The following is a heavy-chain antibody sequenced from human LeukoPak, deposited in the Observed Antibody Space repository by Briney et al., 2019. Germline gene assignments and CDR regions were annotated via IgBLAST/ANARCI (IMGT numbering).Heavy chain of an antibody. V-gene: IGHV4-30-4*08. D-gene: IGHD5-18*01. CDR2: INHSGST. CDR1: GGSISSGDYY. J-gene: IGHJ4*02. CDR3: ARGNNRGVGVVDTFDY. Sequence: SQTLSLTCTVSGGSISSGDYYWSWIRQPPGKGLEWIGEINHSGSTNYNPSLKSRVTISVDTSKNQFSLKLSSVTAADTAVYYCARGNNRGVGVVDTFDYWGQGTLVTVSS.